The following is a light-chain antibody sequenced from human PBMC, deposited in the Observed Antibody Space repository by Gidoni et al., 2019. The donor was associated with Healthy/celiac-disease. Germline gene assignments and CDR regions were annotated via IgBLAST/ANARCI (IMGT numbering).Light chain of an antibody. J-gene: IGLJ2*01. CDR3: QAWDSSTVV. V-gene: IGLV3-1*01. CDR2: QAS. CDR1: KLGDNY. Sequence: SYELTQPPSVSVSPGQTAIITCSGDKLGDNYACWYQQKPGQSPVLVIYQASKRLSGIPERFSGSNSGNTATLTISGTQAMDEADYYCQAWDSSTVVFGGGTKLTVL.